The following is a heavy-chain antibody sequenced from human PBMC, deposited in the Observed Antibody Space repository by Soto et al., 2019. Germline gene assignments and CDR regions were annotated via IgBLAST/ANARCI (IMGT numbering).Heavy chain of an antibody. Sequence: SETLSLTCTVSGGSISSYYCSWIRQPPGKGLEWIGYIYYSGSTNYNPSLKSRVTISVDTSKNQFSLKLSSVTAADTAVYYCARTLVVVPARLNYFDYWGKGTLVTVSS. J-gene: IGHJ4*02. CDR2: IYYSGST. CDR3: ARTLVVVPARLNYFDY. CDR1: GGSISSYY. D-gene: IGHD2-2*01. V-gene: IGHV4-59*01.